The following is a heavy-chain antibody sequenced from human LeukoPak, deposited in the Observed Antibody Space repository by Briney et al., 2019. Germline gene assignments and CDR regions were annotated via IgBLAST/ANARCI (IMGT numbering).Heavy chain of an antibody. J-gene: IGHJ4*02. CDR2: IKGDESAR. CDR1: GFTFSTYW. D-gene: IGHD1-26*01. CDR3: ARDVVGSLDY. Sequence: PGGSLRLSCAASGFTFSTYWMAWVRQAPGKGLEWVANIKGDESARHQADSVKGRFTISRDNTQNSLYLQMSNLRGDETAVYYCARDVVGSLDYWGQGTLVTVSS. V-gene: IGHV3-7*01.